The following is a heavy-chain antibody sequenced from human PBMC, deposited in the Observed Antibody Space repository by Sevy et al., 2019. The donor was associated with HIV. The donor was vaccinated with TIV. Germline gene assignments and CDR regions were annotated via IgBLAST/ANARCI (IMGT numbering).Heavy chain of an antibody. CDR2: ISGSGGST. D-gene: IGHD6-19*01. Sequence: GGSLRLSCAASGFTFSSYAMSWVRQAPGKGLEWVSAISGSGGSTYYADSVKGRFTISRDNSKNTLYLQMNSLRAEDTAVYYCVKATSVAATVYYFDYWGQGTLVTVSS. J-gene: IGHJ4*02. CDR1: GFTFSSYA. V-gene: IGHV3-23*01. CDR3: VKATSVAATVYYFDY.